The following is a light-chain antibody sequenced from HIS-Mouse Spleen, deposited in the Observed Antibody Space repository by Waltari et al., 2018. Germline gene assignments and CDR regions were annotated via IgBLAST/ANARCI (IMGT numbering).Light chain of an antibody. CDR3: QSADSSGTYVV. CDR1: ALPKPY. V-gene: IGLV3-25*03. CDR2: KAS. Sequence: SYELTQPPSVSVSPGQTARITCSGDALPKPYASWYQQKPGQDPVLVIYKASARPSGIPERFSGSSSGTTVTLTISGVQAEDEADYYCQSADSSGTYVVFGGGTKLTVL. J-gene: IGLJ2*01.